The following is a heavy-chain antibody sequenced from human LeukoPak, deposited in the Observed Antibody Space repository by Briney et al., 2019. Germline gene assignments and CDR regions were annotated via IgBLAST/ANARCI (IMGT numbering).Heavy chain of an antibody. V-gene: IGHV4-59*12. CDR3: ARDSPGDYDYVWGSYRAYYFDY. D-gene: IGHD3-16*02. J-gene: IGHJ4*02. CDR1: GGSISSYY. Sequence: PSETLSLACTVSGGSISSYYWSWIWQPPGKGLEWIGYIYYSGSTNYNPSLKSRVTISVDTSKNQFSLKLSSVTAADTAVYYCARDSPGDYDYVWGSYRAYYFDYWGQGTLVTVSS. CDR2: IYYSGST.